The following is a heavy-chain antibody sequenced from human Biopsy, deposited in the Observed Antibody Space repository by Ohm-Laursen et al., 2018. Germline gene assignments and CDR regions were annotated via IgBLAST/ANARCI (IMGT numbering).Heavy chain of an antibody. D-gene: IGHD3-22*01. CDR2: VYYTGST. CDR3: ARDRGYYSDRTVPGYFDL. J-gene: IGHJ2*01. Sequence: GTLSLTWTVSGDSISSYYWSWIRQPPGKGLQWIGYVYYTGSTDYNPSLQSRVTISVDTSKNHFSLRLRSVTPADTAIYYGARDRGYYSDRTVPGYFDLWGRGTLVTVSS. CDR1: GDSISSYY. V-gene: IGHV4-59*01.